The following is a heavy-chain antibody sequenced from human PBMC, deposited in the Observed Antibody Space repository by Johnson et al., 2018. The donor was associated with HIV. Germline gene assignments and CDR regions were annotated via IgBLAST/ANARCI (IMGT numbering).Heavy chain of an antibody. CDR2: ISYDGNNK. CDR1: GFTFSSYG. V-gene: IGHV3-30*18. CDR3: AKDQGYWGDDAFDV. D-gene: IGHD7-27*01. Sequence: VQLVESGGGVVQPGRSLRLSCAASGFTFSSYGMHWVRQAPGKGLEWVAAISYDGNNKNFADSVKGRFTISRDNSKKTLYLQMNSLRAEDTALYYCAKDQGYWGDDAFDVWGQGTLVIVYS. J-gene: IGHJ3*01.